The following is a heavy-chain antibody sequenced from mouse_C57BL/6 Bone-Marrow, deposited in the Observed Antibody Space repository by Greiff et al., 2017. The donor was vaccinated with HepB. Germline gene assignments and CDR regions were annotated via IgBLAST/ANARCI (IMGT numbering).Heavy chain of an antibody. CDR2: IHPNSGST. CDR1: GYTFTSYW. D-gene: IGHD2-14*01. J-gene: IGHJ2*01. Sequence: QVQLQQPGAELVKPGASVKLSCKASGYTFTSYWMHWVKQRPGQGLEWIGMIHPNSGSTNYNEKFKSKATLTVDKSSSTAYMQLSSLTSEDSAVYYCARIRKPYRRYFDYWGQGTTLTGSS. CDR3: ARIRKPYRRYFDY. V-gene: IGHV1-64*01.